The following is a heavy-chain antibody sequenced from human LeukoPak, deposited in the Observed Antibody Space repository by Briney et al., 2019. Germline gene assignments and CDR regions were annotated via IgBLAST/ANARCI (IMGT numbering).Heavy chain of an antibody. CDR2: ISGSGGST. J-gene: IGHJ4*02. D-gene: IGHD6-13*01. Sequence: GGSLRLSCAASGFTFSSYAMSWVRQAPGKGLEWVSAISGSGGSTYYADSVKGRFTISRDNAKNSLYLQMNSLRAEDTAVYYCARAGGPGTVDYWGQGILVTVSS. CDR1: GFTFSSYA. CDR3: ARAGGPGTVDY. V-gene: IGHV3-23*01.